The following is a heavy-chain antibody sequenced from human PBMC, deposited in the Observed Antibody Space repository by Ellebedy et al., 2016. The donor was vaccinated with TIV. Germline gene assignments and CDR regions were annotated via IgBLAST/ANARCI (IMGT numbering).Heavy chain of an antibody. J-gene: IGHJ4*02. Sequence: GESLKISCAASGFTVSSNYMTWVRQAPGKGLEGVSVIYSGGTTHYADSVKGRFTIPRDKSKNTMYLQMNSLRDEDTAVYYCAGHGDRAMTHWGQGTLVTVSS. D-gene: IGHD5-18*01. CDR1: GFTVSSNY. CDR2: IYSGGTT. CDR3: AGHGDRAMTH. V-gene: IGHV3-53*01.